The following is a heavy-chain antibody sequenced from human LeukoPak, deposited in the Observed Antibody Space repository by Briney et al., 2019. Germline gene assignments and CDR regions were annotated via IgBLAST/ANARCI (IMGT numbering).Heavy chain of an antibody. Sequence: AGGSLRLSCAASGFTFSSYSMNWVRQAPGKGLEWVSSISSSSSYIYYADSVKGRFTISRDNAKNSLYLQMNSLRAEDTAVYYCARGSTIFGVVIRNWGQGTLVTVSS. D-gene: IGHD3-3*01. V-gene: IGHV3-21*01. CDR1: GFTFSSYS. CDR3: ARGSTIFGVVIRN. CDR2: ISSSSSYI. J-gene: IGHJ4*02.